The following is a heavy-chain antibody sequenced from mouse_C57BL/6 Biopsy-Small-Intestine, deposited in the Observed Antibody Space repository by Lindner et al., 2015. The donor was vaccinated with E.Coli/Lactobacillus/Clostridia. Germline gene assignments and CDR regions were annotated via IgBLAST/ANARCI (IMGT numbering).Heavy chain of an antibody. CDR3: TRFYSNLAWFAY. J-gene: IGHJ3*01. V-gene: IGHV1-15*01. CDR1: DYTFTDYE. CDR2: IEPETGGT. D-gene: IGHD2-5*01. Sequence: VQLQESGAELVRPGASVTVSCKASDYTFTDYELHWVRQTPVHGLEWIGAIEPETGGTAYTQKFKGKAILTADKSSSTAYMELHSLTSEDSAVYYCTRFYSNLAWFAYWGQGTLVTVSA.